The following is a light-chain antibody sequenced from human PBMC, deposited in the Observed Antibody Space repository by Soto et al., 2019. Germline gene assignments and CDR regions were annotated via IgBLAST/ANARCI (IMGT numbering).Light chain of an antibody. CDR3: QLWDTNSDHYV. Sequence: SYVLTQPPSVSVAPGQTATITCGGNNIGSRSVHWYQQKPGQAPVLVIYDDNDRPSGIPDRFSGSNSGNTATLTISRVEAGDEGDFYCQLWDTNSDHYVFGPGTQLTVL. CDR2: DDN. CDR1: NIGSRS. J-gene: IGLJ1*01. V-gene: IGLV3-21*02.